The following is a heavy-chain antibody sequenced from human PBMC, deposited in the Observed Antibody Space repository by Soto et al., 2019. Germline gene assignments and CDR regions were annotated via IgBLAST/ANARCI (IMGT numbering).Heavy chain of an antibody. D-gene: IGHD2-15*01. Sequence: QVQLLESGGGVVQPGRSLRLSCAASGFTFSSYGIHWVRQAPGRGLEWVAVISSDGRKIYYAESVKGRLTISRDNSKNTLYLQMNSLRAEDKAVYYCAKGGDFYGMDVWGQGTTVTVSS. V-gene: IGHV3-30*18. J-gene: IGHJ6*02. CDR1: GFTFSSYG. CDR3: AKGGDFYGMDV. CDR2: ISSDGRKI.